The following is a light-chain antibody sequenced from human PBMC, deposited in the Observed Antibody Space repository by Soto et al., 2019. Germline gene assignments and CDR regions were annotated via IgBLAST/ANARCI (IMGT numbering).Light chain of an antibody. CDR1: QSISNW. CDR3: QQYDTYPRT. CDR2: KAS. J-gene: IGKJ1*01. V-gene: IGKV1-5*03. Sequence: DIQMTQSPSTLSASVGDRVTITCRASQSISNWLAWYQQKPGKAPKLLIFKASTLESGVPSRFSGSGSGTEFTLNISSLQPADFATDHCQQYDTYPRTFGQGTKVHIK.